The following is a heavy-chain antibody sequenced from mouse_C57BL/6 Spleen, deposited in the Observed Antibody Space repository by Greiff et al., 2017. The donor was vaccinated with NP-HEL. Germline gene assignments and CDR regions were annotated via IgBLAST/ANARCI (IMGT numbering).Heavy chain of an antibody. Sequence: EVQLQQSGPELVKPGASVKMSCKASGYTFTDYNMHWVKQSHGKSLEWIGYINPNNGGTSYNQKFKGKATLTVNKSSSTAYMELRSLTSEDSAVYYCARESYYSNHYYAMDYWGQGTSVTVSS. CDR1: GYTFTDYN. CDR3: ARESYYSNHYYAMDY. V-gene: IGHV1-22*01. D-gene: IGHD2-5*01. CDR2: INPNNGGT. J-gene: IGHJ4*01.